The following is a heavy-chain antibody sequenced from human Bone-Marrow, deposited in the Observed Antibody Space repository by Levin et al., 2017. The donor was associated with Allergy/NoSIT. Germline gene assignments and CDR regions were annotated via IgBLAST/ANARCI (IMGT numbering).Heavy chain of an antibody. D-gene: IGHD1-26*01. Sequence: GGSLRLSFSSSFFPFLPSFLLFFLPSPFRGLECVATITTSGAATYYGDSVRGRFTITRDNSKSTLFLQMKGLRAEDSAVYFCAKVWEAAEDVDYWGQGTLVTVSS. CDR3: AKVWEAAEDVDY. V-gene: IGHV3-23*01. CDR2: ITTSGAAT. J-gene: IGHJ4*02. CDR1: FFPFLPSF.